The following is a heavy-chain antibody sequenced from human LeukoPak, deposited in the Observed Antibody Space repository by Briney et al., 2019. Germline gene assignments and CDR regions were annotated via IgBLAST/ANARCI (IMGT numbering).Heavy chain of an antibody. CDR3: ASHSSGWTSDY. CDR1: GYTFTSYG. D-gene: IGHD6-19*01. CDR2: ISAYNGNT. V-gene: IGHV1-18*01. J-gene: IGHJ4*02. Sequence: ASVKVSCKAPGYTFTSYGISWVRQAPGQGLEWMGWISAYNGNTNYAQKLQGRVTMTTDTSTSTAYMELRSLRSDDTAVYYCASHSSGWTSDYWGQGTLVTVSS.